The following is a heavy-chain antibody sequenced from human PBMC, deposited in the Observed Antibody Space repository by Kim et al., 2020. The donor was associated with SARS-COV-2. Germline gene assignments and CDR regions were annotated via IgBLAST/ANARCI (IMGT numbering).Heavy chain of an antibody. V-gene: IGHV4-59*08. CDR3: ARLRETVTDYYYYPMDV. CDR1: GGSISRFY. Sequence: SETLSLTCTVSGGSISRFYWSWIRQSPGKGLEWIGYIYYSGRTNYNPSLESRLTISVDMSKNQFSLKLTSVTAADTAVYYCARLRETVTDYYYYPMDVWG. CDR2: IYYSGRT. D-gene: IGHD4-17*01. J-gene: IGHJ6*03.